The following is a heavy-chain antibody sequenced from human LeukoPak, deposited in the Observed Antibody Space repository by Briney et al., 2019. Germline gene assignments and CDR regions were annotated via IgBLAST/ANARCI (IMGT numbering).Heavy chain of an antibody. V-gene: IGHV4-59*01. Sequence: SETLSLTCAVYGGSFSGYYWSWIRQPPGKGLEWIGYIYYSGSTNYNPSLKSRVTISVDTSKNQFSLKLSSVTAADTAVYYCARVPGSSSSGTSYYFDYWGQGTLVTVSS. CDR2: IYYSGST. CDR3: ARVPGSSSSGTSYYFDY. D-gene: IGHD6-6*01. CDR1: GGSFSGYY. J-gene: IGHJ4*02.